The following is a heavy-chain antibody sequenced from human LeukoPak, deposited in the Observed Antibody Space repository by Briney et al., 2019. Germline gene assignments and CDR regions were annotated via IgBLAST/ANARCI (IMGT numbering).Heavy chain of an antibody. CDR2: IYYSGST. CDR3: ARGCDFGGTDY. D-gene: IGHD2-21*01. CDR1: GGSISSGGYY. Sequence: PSETLSLTCTVSGGSISSGGYYWSWIRQHPGKGLEWIGYIYYSGSTYYNPSLKSRVTISVDTSKNQFSLKLSSVTAADTAVYYCARGCDFGGTDYWGQGTLVTVSS. J-gene: IGHJ4*02. V-gene: IGHV4-31*03.